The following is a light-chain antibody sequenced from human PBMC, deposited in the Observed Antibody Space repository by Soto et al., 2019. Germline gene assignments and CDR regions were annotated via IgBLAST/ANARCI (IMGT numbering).Light chain of an antibody. CDR2: WAS. Sequence: DIVMTQSPDSLAVSLGERATINCKSSQSILYSSNNEIHLGWYQQKPGQPPKLLIYWASTRESGVPARFSGSGSGTDFTLTISSLQAEDVACYYCQQYYSSPFTFGQGTRLEIK. CDR1: QSILYSSNNEIH. CDR3: QQYYSSPFT. J-gene: IGKJ5*01. V-gene: IGKV4-1*01.